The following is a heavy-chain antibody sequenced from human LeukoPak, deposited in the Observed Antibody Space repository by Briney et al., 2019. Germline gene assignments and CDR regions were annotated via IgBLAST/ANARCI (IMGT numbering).Heavy chain of an antibody. V-gene: IGHV1-3*01. J-gene: IGHJ4*02. D-gene: IGHD1-26*01. CDR3: ARDSGSGSNDY. CDR1: GYTFTSYA. Sequence: ASVKVSCKASGYTFTSYAIHWMRQAPGQRLEWMGWISAGNGNTKYSQNFQGRVTFISNTSATTAFMELSSLRSEDAAVYYCARDSGSGSNDYWGQGTLVTVSS. CDR2: ISAGNGNT.